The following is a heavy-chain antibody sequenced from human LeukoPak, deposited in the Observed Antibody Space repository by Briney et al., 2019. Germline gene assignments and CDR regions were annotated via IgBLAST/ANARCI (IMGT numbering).Heavy chain of an antibody. CDR1: GFTVSSNY. V-gene: IGHV3-66*04. CDR3: ARRGHGYGSPFDY. Sequence: GGFLRLSCAASGFTVSSNYMNWVRQAPGKGLEWVSMIYPDGNTFYTNSVKGRFTISRDNSKNTLDLQMSSLRAEDTAVYYCARRGHGYGSPFDYWGKGTTVTVSS. CDR2: IYPDGNT. D-gene: IGHD5-18*01. J-gene: IGHJ4*03.